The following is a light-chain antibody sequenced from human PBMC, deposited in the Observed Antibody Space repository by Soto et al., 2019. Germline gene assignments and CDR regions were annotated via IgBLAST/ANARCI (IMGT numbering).Light chain of an antibody. J-gene: IGKJ3*01. Sequence: DIQMTQSPSTLSASVGDRVTITCRASQSISSWLAWYQQKPGKAPKLLIYDASNLESGVPSRFSGSGSGTEFTLTISSLQPHDFASYYCQQYNSDSLFTVGRGTKVDI. V-gene: IGKV1-5*01. CDR2: DAS. CDR1: QSISSW. CDR3: QQYNSDSLFT.